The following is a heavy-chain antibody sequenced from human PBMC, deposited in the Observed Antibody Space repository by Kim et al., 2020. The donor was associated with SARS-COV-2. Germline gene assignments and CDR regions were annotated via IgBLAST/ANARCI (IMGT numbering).Heavy chain of an antibody. CDR1: RFTFSSYG. Sequence: GGSLILSCAASRFTFSSYGIHWVRQAPGKGLEWVAVISYDGSNKYYADSVKGRFTISRDNSKNTLYLQMNSLRAEDTAVYYCAKDQRLQWGYFDYWGQGTLVTVSS. D-gene: IGHD6-25*01. J-gene: IGHJ4*02. CDR3: AKDQRLQWGYFDY. V-gene: IGHV3-30*18. CDR2: ISYDGSNK.